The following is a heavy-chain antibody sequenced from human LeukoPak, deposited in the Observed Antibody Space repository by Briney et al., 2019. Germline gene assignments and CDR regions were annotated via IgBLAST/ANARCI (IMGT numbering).Heavy chain of an antibody. Sequence: PGGSLRLSCAASGFTFSSYWMSWVHQAPGKGLEWVANIKQDGSEKYYVDSVKGRFTISRDKAKNSLYLQMNSLRAEDTAVYYCARAGLLWFGQSRMDVWGQGTTVTVSS. CDR2: IKQDGSEK. V-gene: IGHV3-7*01. CDR3: ARAGLLWFGQSRMDV. D-gene: IGHD3-10*01. J-gene: IGHJ6*02. CDR1: GFTFSSYW.